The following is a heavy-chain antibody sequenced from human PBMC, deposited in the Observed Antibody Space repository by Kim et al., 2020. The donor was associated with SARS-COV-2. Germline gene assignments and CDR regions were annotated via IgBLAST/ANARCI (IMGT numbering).Heavy chain of an antibody. D-gene: IGHD6-13*01. V-gene: IGHV1-46*01. CDR2: INPSGGST. CDR1: GYTFTSYY. CDR3: ASEGIAAAGPSESYYYYGMDV. Sequence: ASVKVSCKASGYTFTSYYMHWVRQAPGQGLEWMGIINPSGGSTSYAQKFQGRVTMTRDTSTSTVYMELSSLRSEDTAVYYCASEGIAAAGPSESYYYYGMDVWGQGTTVTVSS. J-gene: IGHJ6*02.